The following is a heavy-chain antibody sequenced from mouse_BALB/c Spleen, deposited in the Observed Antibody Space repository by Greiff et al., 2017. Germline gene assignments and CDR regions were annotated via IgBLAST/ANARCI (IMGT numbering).Heavy chain of an antibody. J-gene: IGHJ3*01. CDR1: GFSLTSYG. CDR3: ARDNYYYGSSWGFAY. D-gene: IGHD1-1*01. CDR2: IWAGGST. Sequence: QVQLQQSGPGLVAPSQSLSITCTVSGFSLTSYGVHWVRQPPGKGLEWLGVIWAGGSTNYNSALMSRLSISKDNSKSQVFLKMNSLQTDDTAMYYCARDNYYYGSSWGFAYWGQGTLVTVSA. V-gene: IGHV2-9*02.